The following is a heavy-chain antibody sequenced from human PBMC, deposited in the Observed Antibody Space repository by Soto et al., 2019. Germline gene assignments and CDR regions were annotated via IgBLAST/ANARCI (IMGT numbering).Heavy chain of an antibody. CDR1: GGSISASSYY. Sequence: PSETLSLTCTVSGGSISASSYYWGWIRQPPGKGLEWIGSMDYSGSTYYNPSLKSRVTISVDTSKNQFSLKLSSLTAADTAVYYFSRREGLRIFDCWGQGTLVTVSS. J-gene: IGHJ4*02. V-gene: IGHV4-39*01. D-gene: IGHD5-12*01. CDR3: SRREGLRIFDC. CDR2: MDYSGST.